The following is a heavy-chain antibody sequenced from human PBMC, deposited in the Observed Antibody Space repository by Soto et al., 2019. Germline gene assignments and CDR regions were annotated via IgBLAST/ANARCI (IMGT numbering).Heavy chain of an antibody. D-gene: IGHD3-3*01. V-gene: IGHV4-34*01. CDR1: GGSFSGYY. J-gene: IGHJ5*02. Sequence: SETLSLTCAVYGGSFSGYYWSWIRQPPGKGLEWIGEINHSGSTNYNPSLKSRVTISVDTSKNQFSLKLSSVTAADTAVYYRARGSYYDFWSGYYQDWFDPWGQGTLVTVSS. CDR3: ARGSYYDFWSGYYQDWFDP. CDR2: INHSGST.